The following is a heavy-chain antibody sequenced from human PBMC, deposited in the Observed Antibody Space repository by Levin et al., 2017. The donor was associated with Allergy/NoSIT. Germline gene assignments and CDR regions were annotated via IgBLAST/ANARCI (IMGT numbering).Heavy chain of an antibody. Sequence: GGSLRLSCAASGFYFSSYGMRWVRQPPGKGLQSVAFISYDGSDKDYEDYVKGRFTISKDKSKNTVDLLMSTLRPEDTAVYYCARDQFDYGIHHSYCDGMAVWGQGTRVTVSS. CDR3: ARDQFDYGIHHSYCDGMAV. CDR2: ISYDGSDK. CDR1: GFYFSSYG. J-gene: IGHJ6*02. V-gene: IGHV3-30*03. D-gene: IGHD4-17*01.